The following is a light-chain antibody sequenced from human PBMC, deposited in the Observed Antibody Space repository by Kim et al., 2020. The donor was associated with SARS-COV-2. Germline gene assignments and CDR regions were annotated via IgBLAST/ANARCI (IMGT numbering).Light chain of an antibody. V-gene: IGKV4-1*01. CDR2: WAS. Sequence: DIVMTQSPDSLAVSLGERATINCKSSQRVSYTSTNKNYLAWFQQKPGQPPKLLIYWASTRESGVPDRFSGSGSGTDFSLTISSLQAEDVAVYYCLQYSGAPLTFGGGTKVDIK. J-gene: IGKJ4*01. CDR1: QRVSYTSTNKNY. CDR3: LQYSGAPLT.